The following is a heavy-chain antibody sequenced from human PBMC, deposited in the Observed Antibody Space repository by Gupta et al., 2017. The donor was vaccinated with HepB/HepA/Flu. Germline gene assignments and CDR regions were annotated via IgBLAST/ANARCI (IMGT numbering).Heavy chain of an antibody. V-gene: IGHV3-15*02. CDR1: GFTFTEAA. J-gene: IGHJ4*03. D-gene: IGHD1-26*01. CDR2: IKRKSDGATV. CDR3: TTYSGSYDY. Sequence: EVQLVESGGTLVNPGGSLRLSCAASGFTFTEAAMSWVRQAPGKGLEWVGRIKRKSDGATVEYGTPVKGRFTISRDDSKDTMYLQMSXLXTEDTAXYYFTTYSGSYDYWGQGTLGTVSS.